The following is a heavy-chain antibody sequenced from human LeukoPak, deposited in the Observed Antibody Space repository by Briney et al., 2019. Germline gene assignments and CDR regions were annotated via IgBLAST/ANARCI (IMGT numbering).Heavy chain of an antibody. D-gene: IGHD1-26*01. CDR3: AREPRYSGSYYQFDY. V-gene: IGHV3-33*01. Sequence: GRSLRLSCAASGFTFSSYGMHWVRQAPGKGLEWVAVIWYDGSNKYYADSVKGRFTISRDNSKNTLYLQMNSRRAEDTAVYYCAREPRYSGSYYQFDYWGQGTLVIVSS. CDR1: GFTFSSYG. CDR2: IWYDGSNK. J-gene: IGHJ4*02.